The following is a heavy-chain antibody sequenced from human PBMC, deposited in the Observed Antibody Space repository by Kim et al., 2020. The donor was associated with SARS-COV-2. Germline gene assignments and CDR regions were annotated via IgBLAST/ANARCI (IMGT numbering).Heavy chain of an antibody. J-gene: IGHJ5*02. CDR1: RFTFNNYW. Sequence: GGSLRLSCAVSRFTFNNYWINWVRHAPGKGLVWVSRISSDGSDTHYADSVKGRFTISRDNAKNTLHLQLNSLGVEDTAIYYCARGSFQQGFDPWGQGTLVTVSS. D-gene: IGHD6-13*01. CDR2: ISSDGSDT. CDR3: ARGSFQQGFDP. V-gene: IGHV3-74*01.